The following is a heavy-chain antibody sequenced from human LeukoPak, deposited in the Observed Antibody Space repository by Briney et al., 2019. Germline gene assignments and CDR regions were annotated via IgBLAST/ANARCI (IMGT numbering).Heavy chain of an antibody. CDR3: TTETWGPLRRVDY. Sequence: GGSLRLSCAASGFIFNRAWMNWVRQAPGKGLEWVGRIKNKIDGGTTDYAAPVKGRFTISRDDSKNTLYLQMNSLKTEDTAVYYCTTETWGPLRRVDYWGQGTLVTVSS. CDR1: GFIFNRAW. V-gene: IGHV3-15*07. CDR2: IKNKIDGGTT. J-gene: IGHJ4*02. D-gene: IGHD3-16*01.